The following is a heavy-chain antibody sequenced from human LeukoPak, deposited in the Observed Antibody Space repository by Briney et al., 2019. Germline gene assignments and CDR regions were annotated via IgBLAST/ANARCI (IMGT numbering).Heavy chain of an antibody. CDR2: VNSDNDDT. CDR3: VRDVDFEMGYSDGFDL. CDR1: GFIFGHYA. Sequence: GGSLRLSCAASGFIFGHYAIHWVRLTPGKGLEWVSGVNSDNDDTAYAVSVKGRFTISRDNANNTLYLQMDSLRTEDTALYYYVRDVDFEMGYSDGFDLWGQGTMVFVSS. V-gene: IGHV3-9*01. D-gene: IGHD2-15*01. J-gene: IGHJ3*01.